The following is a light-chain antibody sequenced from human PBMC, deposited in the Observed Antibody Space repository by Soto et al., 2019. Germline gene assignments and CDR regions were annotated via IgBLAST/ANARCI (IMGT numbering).Light chain of an antibody. CDR3: QQYNNWT. J-gene: IGKJ1*01. CDR1: QSVSSSY. Sequence: EIVLTQSPGTLSLSPGERATLSCRASQSVSSSYLAWYQQKPGQAPRLLIYGASTRATGIPARFSGSGSGTEFTLTISSLQSEDFAVYYCQQYNNWTFGQGTKVDIK. V-gene: IGKV3-15*01. CDR2: GAS.